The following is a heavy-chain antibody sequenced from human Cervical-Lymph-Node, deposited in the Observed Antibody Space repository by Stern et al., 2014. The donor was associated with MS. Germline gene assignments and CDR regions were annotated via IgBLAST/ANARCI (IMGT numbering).Heavy chain of an antibody. CDR1: GGTFSSYA. Sequence: QVQLVQSGAEVKKPGSSVKVSCKASGGTFSSYAISWVRQAPGQGLEWMGRISPIFGVTNSAQKFQGRVTITADKSTSTAYMELSGLRSDDTAVYYCARAGTRDGYNWGNYWGQGTLVIVSS. CDR2: ISPIFGVT. V-gene: IGHV1-69*04. CDR3: ARAGTRDGYNWGNY. J-gene: IGHJ4*02. D-gene: IGHD5-24*01.